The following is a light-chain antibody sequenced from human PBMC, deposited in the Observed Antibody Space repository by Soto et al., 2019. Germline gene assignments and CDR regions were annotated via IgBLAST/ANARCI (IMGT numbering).Light chain of an antibody. Sequence: QSVLTQPPSASGTPGQRVTITCSGSSSNIGSNAANWYQQLPGTAPKLLIYRDNRRPSGVPDRFSGSKSGTSASLAISGLRSDDEADYYCATWDDSVIGVVFGGGTKLTVL. J-gene: IGLJ2*01. V-gene: IGLV1-47*01. CDR3: ATWDDSVIGVV. CDR2: RDN. CDR1: SSNIGSNA.